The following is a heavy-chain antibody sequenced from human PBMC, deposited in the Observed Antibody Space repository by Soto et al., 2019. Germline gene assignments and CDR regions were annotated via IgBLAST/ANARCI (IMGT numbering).Heavy chain of an antibody. J-gene: IGHJ3*02. CDR3: VREPRYSSDGSCSIMGAAFDI. Sequence: EVQLVACGGGLVQPRGSLRLSCVASGFSVTDLYMNWAREAPGKGLEWVSVIYNEVTDYSDSVRGRFSISTDSSKNALYLQMNSLRDEDSAVYYCVREPRYSSDGSCSIMGAAFDIWGQGTKVTVSS. D-gene: IGHD2-15*01. CDR2: IYNEVT. V-gene: IGHV3-66*01. CDR1: GFSVTDLY.